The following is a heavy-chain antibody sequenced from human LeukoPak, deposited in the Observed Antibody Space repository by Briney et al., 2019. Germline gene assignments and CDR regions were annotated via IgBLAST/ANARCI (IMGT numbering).Heavy chain of an antibody. J-gene: IGHJ4*02. CDR2: INSKSGDT. Sequence: ASVKVSCKASGYIFINDYMYWVRQAPGQGLEWMGWINSKSGDTKSAQKFQGRVAMTRDTSISTAYMELTCLRSDDTAIYYCARSKWQLLAVFDYWGQGTLVTVSS. CDR1: GYIFINDY. CDR3: ARSKWQLLAVFDY. V-gene: IGHV1-2*02. D-gene: IGHD2-15*01.